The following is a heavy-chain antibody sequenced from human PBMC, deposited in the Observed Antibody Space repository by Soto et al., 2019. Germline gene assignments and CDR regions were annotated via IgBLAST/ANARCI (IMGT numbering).Heavy chain of an antibody. CDR3: AKNPPDCSSTSCYRCYYYGMDV. V-gene: IGHV3-23*01. D-gene: IGHD2-2*01. CDR2: ISGSGGST. J-gene: IGHJ6*02. Sequence: GGSLRLSCAASGFTFSSYAMSWVRQAPGKWLEWVSAISGSGGSTYYADSVKGRFTISRDNSKNTLYLQMNSLRAEDTAEYYCAKNPPDCSSTSCYRCYYYGMDVWGQGXTVTVS. CDR1: GFTFSSYA.